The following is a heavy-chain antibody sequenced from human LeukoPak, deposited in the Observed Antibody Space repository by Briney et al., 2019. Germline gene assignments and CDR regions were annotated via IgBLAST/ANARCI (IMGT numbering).Heavy chain of an antibody. J-gene: IGHJ4*02. CDR2: INHNAEMI. V-gene: IGHV3-11*04. CDR1: GFTFSDYY. Sequence: PGGSLRLSCAASGFTFSDYYMSWVRQAPGKGLEWIAYINHNAEMIFYPDFVKGRFTISRDNAKSSLYLQMNALRYEDTAIYYCARDHDWAFDLWGQGTPVTVSS. CDR3: ARDHDWAFDL. D-gene: IGHD3-9*01.